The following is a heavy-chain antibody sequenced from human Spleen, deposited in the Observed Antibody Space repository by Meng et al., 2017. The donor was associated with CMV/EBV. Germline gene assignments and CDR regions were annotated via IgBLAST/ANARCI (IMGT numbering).Heavy chain of an antibody. V-gene: IGHV4-34*01. CDR3: AGSRPGGGACDY. D-gene: IGHD3-16*01. Sequence: QDRRQRGAAGLWKPPDTLSLTCAVYGGSVSGYYWSWIRQPPGKGLEWIGEINHSGSTNYNPSLKSRVTISVDTSKNQFSLTLNSVTAADTATYYCAGSRPGGGACDYWGQGILVTVSS. CDR1: GGSVSGYY. J-gene: IGHJ4*02. CDR2: INHSGST.